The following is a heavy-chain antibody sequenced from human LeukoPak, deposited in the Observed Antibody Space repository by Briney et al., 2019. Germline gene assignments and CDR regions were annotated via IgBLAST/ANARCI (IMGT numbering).Heavy chain of an antibody. CDR3: ARELIAAAAPDY. D-gene: IGHD6-13*01. Sequence: GASVKVSCKASGGTFSSYAISWVRQAPGQGLEWMGGIIPIFGTADYAQKFQGRVTITADESTSTAYMELSSLRSEDTAVYYCARELIAAAAPDYWGQGTLVTASA. CDR2: IIPIFGTA. CDR1: GGTFSSYA. V-gene: IGHV1-69*01. J-gene: IGHJ4*02.